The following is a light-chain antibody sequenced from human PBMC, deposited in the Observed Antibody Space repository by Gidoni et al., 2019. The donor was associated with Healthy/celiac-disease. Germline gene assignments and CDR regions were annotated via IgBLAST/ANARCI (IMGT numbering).Light chain of an antibody. CDR2: EDS. CDR3: SSYTSSSTPVV. V-gene: IGLV2-14*01. Sequence: QSALTQPASVSGSPGQSSTISCTGTSSDVGGYNYVSWYQQHPGKAPKLMIYEDSNRPSGVSNRFSGSKSGNTASLTISGLQAEDEADYYCSSYTSSSTPVVFGGGTKLTVL. J-gene: IGLJ2*01. CDR1: SSDVGGYNY.